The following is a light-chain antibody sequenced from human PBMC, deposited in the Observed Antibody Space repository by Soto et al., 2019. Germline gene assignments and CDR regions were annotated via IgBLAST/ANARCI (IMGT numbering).Light chain of an antibody. CDR2: GES. V-gene: IGKV3-20*01. J-gene: IGKJ5*01. CDR3: QQYTGPPTT. Sequence: ELILTQSPDTLSLSPGESATLSCRASQTVSSNYLAWCQQRPGQAPRLLIYGESTRAAGIPDRLSGSGSGTDFTLTITRLEPEDSAVYFCQQYTGPPTTCGQGTRLEIK. CDR1: QTVSSNY.